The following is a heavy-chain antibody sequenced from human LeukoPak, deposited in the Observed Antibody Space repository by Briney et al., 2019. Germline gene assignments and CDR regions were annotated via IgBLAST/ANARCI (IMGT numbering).Heavy chain of an antibody. D-gene: IGHD3-10*01. CDR2: INHSGST. CDR3: ARGITSDY. V-gene: IGHV4-34*01. Sequence: SVTLSLTCAVYGGSFSGYYWSWIRQPPGKGLEWIGEINHSGSTNYNPSLKSRVTISVDTSKNKFPLKLSSVTAADTAVYYCARGITSDYWGQGTLVTVSS. J-gene: IGHJ4*02. CDR1: GGSFSGYY.